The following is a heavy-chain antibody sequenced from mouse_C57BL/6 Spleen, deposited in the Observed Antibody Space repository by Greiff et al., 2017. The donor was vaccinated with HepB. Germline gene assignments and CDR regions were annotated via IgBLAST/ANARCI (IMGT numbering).Heavy chain of an antibody. V-gene: IGHV5-12*01. J-gene: IGHJ4*01. D-gene: IGHD2-1*01. Sequence: EVQGVESGGGLVQPGGSLKLSCAASGFTFSDYYMYWVRQTPEKRLEWVAYISNGGGSTYYPDTVKGRFTISRDNAKNTLYLQMSRLKSEDTAMYYCARHIYYGNLYYAMDYWGQGTSVTVSS. CDR3: ARHIYYGNLYYAMDY. CDR2: ISNGGGST. CDR1: GFTFSDYY.